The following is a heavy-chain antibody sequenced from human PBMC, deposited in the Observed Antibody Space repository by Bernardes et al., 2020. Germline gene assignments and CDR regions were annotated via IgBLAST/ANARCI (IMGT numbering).Heavy chain of an antibody. D-gene: IGHD2-21*02. CDR1: DGSISNIIYY. V-gene: IGHV4-39*01. CDR2: IYYSGTT. J-gene: IGHJ4*02. CDR3: ARQTGSLVVVTAEY. Sequence: SEPLSLTCIVSDGSISNIIYYWGWLLQPPGKGLEWIGSIYYSGTTYYNPSLKSRVTIFVDTSRNQFSLRLSSVTAADTAVYYCARQTGSLVVVTAEYWGQGILVTVSS.